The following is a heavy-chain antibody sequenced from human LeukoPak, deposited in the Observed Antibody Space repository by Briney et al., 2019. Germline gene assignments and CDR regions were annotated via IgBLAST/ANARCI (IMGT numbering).Heavy chain of an antibody. J-gene: IGHJ4*02. Sequence: GESLKISCEGSGYSFTSYWIGWVRQMPGKGLEWMGIIYPGDSDTRYSPSFQGQVTISADKSISTAYLQWSSLKASDTAMYYCASMDPYYYDSSGYTYRDYWGQGTLVTVSS. CDR1: GYSFTSYW. V-gene: IGHV5-51*03. CDR3: ASMDPYYYDSSGYTYRDY. D-gene: IGHD3-22*01. CDR2: IYPGDSDT.